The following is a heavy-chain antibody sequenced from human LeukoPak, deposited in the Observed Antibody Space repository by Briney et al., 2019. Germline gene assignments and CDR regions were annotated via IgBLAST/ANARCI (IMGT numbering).Heavy chain of an antibody. J-gene: IGHJ4*02. Sequence: PGGSLRLSCAASGFTFNSYAMYWVRQAPGKGLEWVSGIFGSGGSAHYADSVKGRFAISRDNSKNRVYLQMNSLRAEDTAVHYCAKTATGYSSGHYPGWPVDYWGQGTLVTVSS. V-gene: IGHV3-23*01. CDR3: AKTATGYSSGHYPGWPVDY. CDR2: IFGSGGSA. CDR1: GFTFNSYA. D-gene: IGHD6-19*01.